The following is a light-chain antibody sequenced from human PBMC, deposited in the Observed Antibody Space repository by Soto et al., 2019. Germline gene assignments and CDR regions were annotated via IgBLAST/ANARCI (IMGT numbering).Light chain of an antibody. Sequence: EIVLTQSPGTLSLSPGEIATLSCRASQSVSSSYLAWYQQKPGQAPRLVIYDASNRATGIRARFSGSGSGTDFTLTISSLEPEDFAVYYCQQSSNFGQGTRLEIK. V-gene: IGKV3D-20*02. CDR2: DAS. CDR1: QSVSSSY. J-gene: IGKJ5*01. CDR3: QQSSN.